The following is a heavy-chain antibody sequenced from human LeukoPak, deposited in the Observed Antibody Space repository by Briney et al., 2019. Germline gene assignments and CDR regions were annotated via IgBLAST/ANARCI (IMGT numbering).Heavy chain of an antibody. Sequence: GGSLRLSCAASGFTFSSYWMSWVRQAPGRGLEWVANIKQDGSEKYYVGSVKGRFTISRDNAKNSLYLQMNSLRAEDTAVYYCARDLGIAARPYYFDYWGQGTLVTVSS. V-gene: IGHV3-7*01. CDR3: ARDLGIAARPYYFDY. CDR1: GFTFSSYW. CDR2: IKQDGSEK. D-gene: IGHD6-6*01. J-gene: IGHJ4*02.